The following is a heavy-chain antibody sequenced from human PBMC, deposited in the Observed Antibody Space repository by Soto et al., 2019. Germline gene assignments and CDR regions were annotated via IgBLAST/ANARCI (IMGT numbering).Heavy chain of an antibody. CDR2: ISGSGGST. Sequence: PGGSLRLSCAASGFTFSSYAMSWVRQAPGKGLEWVSAISGSGGSTYYADSVKGRFTISRDNSKNTLYLQMNSLRAEDTAVYYCAKHRSVRGVIITFFGYWGQGTLVTVSS. CDR1: GFTFSSYA. D-gene: IGHD3-10*01. J-gene: IGHJ4*02. CDR3: AKHRSVRGVIITFFGY. V-gene: IGHV3-23*01.